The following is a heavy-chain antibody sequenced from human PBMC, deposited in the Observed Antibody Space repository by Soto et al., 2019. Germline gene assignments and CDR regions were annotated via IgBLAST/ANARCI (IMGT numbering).Heavy chain of an antibody. CDR1: GYTFTGYY. CDR3: AISRRKDYYYGMDV. D-gene: IGHD2-2*01. J-gene: IGHJ6*02. CDR2: INPNSGGT. V-gene: IGHV1-2*04. Sequence: ASVKVSCKASGYTFTGYYMHWVRQAPGQGLEWMGWINPNSGGTNYAQKFQGWVTMTRDTSISTAYMELSGLRSDDTAVYYCAISRRKDYYYGMDVWGQGTTVTVSS.